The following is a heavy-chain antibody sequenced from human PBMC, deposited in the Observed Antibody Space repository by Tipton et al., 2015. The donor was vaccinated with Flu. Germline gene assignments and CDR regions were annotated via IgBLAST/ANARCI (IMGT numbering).Heavy chain of an antibody. V-gene: IGHV4-59*01. J-gene: IGHJ4*02. CDR1: GGSISSYY. Sequence: TLSLTCTVSGGSISSYYWSWIRQPPGKGLEWIGYIYYSGSTNYNPSLKSRVTISVDTSKNQFSLKLSSVTAADTAVYYCARVDGSGYYPGHWGQGTLDTVSS. CDR3: ARVDGSGYYPGH. CDR2: IYYSGST. D-gene: IGHD3-22*01.